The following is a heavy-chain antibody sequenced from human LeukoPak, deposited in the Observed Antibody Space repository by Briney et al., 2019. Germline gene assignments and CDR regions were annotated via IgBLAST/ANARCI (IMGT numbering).Heavy chain of an antibody. CDR3: AKSVKAVYYFDY. V-gene: IGHV4-39*01. D-gene: IGHD5/OR15-5a*01. CDR1: RGSISSSSYY. CDR2: IYYSGST. Sequence: SETLSLTCTVSRGSISSSSYYWGWIRQPPGKGLEWIGSIYYSGSTYYNPSLKSRVTISVDTSKNQFSLKLSSVTAADTAVYYCAKSVKAVYYFDYWGQGTLVTVSS. J-gene: IGHJ4*02.